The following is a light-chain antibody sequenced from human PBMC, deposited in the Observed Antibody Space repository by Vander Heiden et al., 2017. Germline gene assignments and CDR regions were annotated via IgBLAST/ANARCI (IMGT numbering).Light chain of an antibody. V-gene: IGLV3-21*02. CDR2: DDS. Sequence: SYVLTQPPSVSVAPGQTAALTCGGNNIGSKGVQWYRQEPGQAPVLVVYDDSDRPSGIPERFSGSTRGNTAMLTISRVEAGDEADYYCQVWDSITDHVFGTGTRVTVL. CDR3: QVWDSITDHV. CDR1: NIGSKG. J-gene: IGLJ1*01.